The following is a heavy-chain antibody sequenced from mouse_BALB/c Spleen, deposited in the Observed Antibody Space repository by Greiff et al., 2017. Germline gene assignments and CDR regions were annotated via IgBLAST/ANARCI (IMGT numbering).Heavy chain of an antibody. J-gene: IGHJ2*01. D-gene: IGHD1-1*01. Sequence: EVMLVESGAELVKPGASVKLSCTASGFNIKDTYMHWVKQRPEQGLEWIGRIDPANGNTKYDPKFQGKATITADTSSNTAYLQLSSLTSEDTAVYYCAREGDYDYYGGFDYWGQGTTLTVSS. CDR1: GFNIKDTY. V-gene: IGHV14-3*02. CDR3: AREGDYDYYGGFDY. CDR2: IDPANGNT.